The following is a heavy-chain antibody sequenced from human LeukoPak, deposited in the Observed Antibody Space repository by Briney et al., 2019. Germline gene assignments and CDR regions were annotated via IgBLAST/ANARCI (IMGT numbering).Heavy chain of an antibody. V-gene: IGHV3-48*03. CDR2: IGSSGSTI. Sequence: GGSLRLSCAASGFTFSSYEMNWVRQAPGKGLEWVSYIGSSGSTIYYADSVKGRFTISRDNAKNSLYLQMNSLRAEDTAVYSCARDDPYTIFGVALDYWGQGTLVTVSS. D-gene: IGHD3-3*01. CDR3: ARDDPYTIFGVALDY. CDR1: GFTFSSYE. J-gene: IGHJ4*02.